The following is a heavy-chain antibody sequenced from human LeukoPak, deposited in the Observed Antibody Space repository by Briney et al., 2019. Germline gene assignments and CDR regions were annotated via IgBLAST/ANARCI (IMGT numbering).Heavy chain of an antibody. V-gene: IGHV3-53*01. Sequence: QSGGSLRLSCAVSGFTVSSNYMSWVRQAPGKGLERVSLIYSGGSTYYADSVKGRFTISRDNSKNTLYLQMNSLRAEDTAVYYCARNKWGDYTGSDYWGQGTLVTVSS. CDR1: GFTVSSNY. CDR3: ARNKWGDYTGSDY. J-gene: IGHJ4*02. D-gene: IGHD4-17*01. CDR2: IYSGGST.